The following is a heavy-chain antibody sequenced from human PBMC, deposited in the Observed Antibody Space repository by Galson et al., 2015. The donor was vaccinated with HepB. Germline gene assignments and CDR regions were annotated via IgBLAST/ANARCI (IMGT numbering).Heavy chain of an antibody. J-gene: IGHJ4*02. Sequence: SLRLSCAGSGFTFSNYGMSWVRQAPGKGLEWVSTFSVVNSETYYADSVRGRFTVSRDNSNNMVYLQMNSLRSEDTAVYYCAKDREGDTGDFDSWGQGTLVTVSS. CDR1: GFTFSNYG. V-gene: IGHV3-23*01. D-gene: IGHD5-18*01. CDR2: FSVVNSET. CDR3: AKDREGDTGDFDS.